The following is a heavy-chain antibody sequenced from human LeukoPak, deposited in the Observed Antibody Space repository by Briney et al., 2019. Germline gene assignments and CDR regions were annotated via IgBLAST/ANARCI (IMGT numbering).Heavy chain of an antibody. CDR3: ARQSRDSPLTTFDY. J-gene: IGHJ4*02. CDR1: GGSISSYY. Sequence: SETLSLTCTVSGGSISSYYWSWIRQPPGKGLEWIGYIYYSGSTNYNPSLKSRVTISVDTSKNQFSLKLSSVTAADTAVYYCARQSRDSPLTTFDYWGQGTLVTVSS. V-gene: IGHV4-59*01. CDR2: IYYSGST. D-gene: IGHD4-11*01.